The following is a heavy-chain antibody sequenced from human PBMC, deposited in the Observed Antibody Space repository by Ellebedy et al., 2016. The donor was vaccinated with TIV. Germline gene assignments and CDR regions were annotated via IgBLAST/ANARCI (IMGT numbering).Heavy chain of an antibody. CDR2: ISANNGNT. Sequence: ASVKVSCKASGYTFTSYYMHWVRQAPGQGLEWMGWISANNGNTNYAQKLQGRVTMTTDTSTSTAYMDLRSLISDYTAVYYCARRGSTIMVRGVISWFDPWGQGTLVTVSS. CDR1: GYTFTSYY. CDR3: ARRGSTIMVRGVISWFDP. J-gene: IGHJ5*02. V-gene: IGHV1-18*04. D-gene: IGHD3-10*01.